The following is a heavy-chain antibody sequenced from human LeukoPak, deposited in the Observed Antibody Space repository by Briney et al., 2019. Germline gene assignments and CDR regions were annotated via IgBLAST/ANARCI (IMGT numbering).Heavy chain of an antibody. V-gene: IGHV4-39*01. J-gene: IGHJ4*02. CDR2: IYYSGST. CDR1: GGSISSSSYY. D-gene: IGHD3-10*01. Sequence: SETLSLTCTVSGGSISSSSYYWGWIRQPPGKGLEWIESIYYSGSTYYNPSLKSRVTISVDTSKDQSCLKLSFVAGADTAVYYFARKLGSGNDYWGQGTLVTVSS. CDR3: ARKLGSGNDY.